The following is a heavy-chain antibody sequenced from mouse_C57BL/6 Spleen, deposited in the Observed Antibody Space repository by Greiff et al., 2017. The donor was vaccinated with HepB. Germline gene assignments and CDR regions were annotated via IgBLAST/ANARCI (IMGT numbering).Heavy chain of an antibody. V-gene: IGHV3-6*01. CDR2: ISYDGSN. CDR3: ASMVTSYAMDY. Sequence: DVKLQESGPGLVKPSQSLSLTCSVTGYSITSGYYWNWIRQFPGNKLEWMGYISYDGSNNYNPSLKNRISITRDTSKNQFFLKLNSVTTEDTATYYCASMVTSYAMDYWGQGTSVTVSS. J-gene: IGHJ4*01. D-gene: IGHD2-2*01. CDR1: GYSITSGYY.